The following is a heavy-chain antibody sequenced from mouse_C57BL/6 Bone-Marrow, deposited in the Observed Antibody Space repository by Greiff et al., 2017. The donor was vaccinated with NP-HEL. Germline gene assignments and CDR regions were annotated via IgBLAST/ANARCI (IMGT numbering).Heavy chain of an antibody. V-gene: IGHV1-69*01. CDR3: ARDGSSPYYFDY. CDR1: GYTFTSYW. Sequence: QVQLQQSGAELVMPGASVKLSCKASGYTFTSYWMHWVKQRPGQGLEWIGEIDPSDSYTNYNQKFKGKSTLTVDKSSSTAYMQLSSLTSEDSAVYCCARDGSSPYYFDYWGQGTTLTVSS. D-gene: IGHD1-1*01. CDR2: IDPSDSYT. J-gene: IGHJ2*01.